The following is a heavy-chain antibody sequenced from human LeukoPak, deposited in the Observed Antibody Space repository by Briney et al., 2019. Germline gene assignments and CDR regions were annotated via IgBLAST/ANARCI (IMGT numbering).Heavy chain of an antibody. Sequence: SETLSLTCTVSGGSIRSSYYYWGWIRQPPGKGLEWIGSIYDSGSTYYNPSLKSRVTISVDTSKNQFSLKLNSVTAADTAVYYCASSYCSSTSCYGPVWGQGTTVTVSS. CDR1: GGSIRSSYYY. CDR3: ASSYCSSTSCYGPV. CDR2: IYDSGST. J-gene: IGHJ6*02. V-gene: IGHV4-39*01. D-gene: IGHD2-2*01.